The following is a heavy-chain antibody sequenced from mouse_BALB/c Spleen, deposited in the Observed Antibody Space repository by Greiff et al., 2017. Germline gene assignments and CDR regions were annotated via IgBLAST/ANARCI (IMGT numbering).Heavy chain of an antibody. Sequence: VQLQQSGAELVKPGASVKLSCTASGFNIKDTYMHWVKQRPEQGLEWIGRIDPANGNTKYDPKFQGKATITADTSSNTAYLQLSSLTSEDTAVYYCARGPNPYYYAMDDWGQGTSVTVAS. J-gene: IGHJ4*01. CDR3: ARGPNPYYYAMDD. V-gene: IGHV14-3*02. CDR2: IDPANGNT. CDR1: GFNIKDTY.